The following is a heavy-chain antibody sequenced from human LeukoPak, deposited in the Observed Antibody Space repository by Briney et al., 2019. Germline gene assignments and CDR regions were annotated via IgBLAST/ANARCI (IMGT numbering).Heavy chain of an antibody. D-gene: IGHD3-10*01. Sequence: ASVKVSCKASGYAFTSYGISWVRQAPGQGLEWMGWISAYNGNTNYAQKLQGRVTMTTDTSTSTAYMELRSLRSDDTAVYYCARDPDYYGSGTAIDAFDIWGQGTMVTVSS. CDR1: GYAFTSYG. CDR2: ISAYNGNT. CDR3: ARDPDYYGSGTAIDAFDI. J-gene: IGHJ3*02. V-gene: IGHV1-18*01.